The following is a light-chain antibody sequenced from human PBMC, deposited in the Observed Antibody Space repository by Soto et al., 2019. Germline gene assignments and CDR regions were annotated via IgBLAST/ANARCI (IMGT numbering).Light chain of an antibody. Sequence: QSALPQPASVSGSPGQSIPISCTGTSSGVGGYNCVSWYQQNPGKAPKLMIYDVSNRPSGVSNRFSGSKSGNTASLTISGLQADDEADYYCSSYTSRSIPWVLGGGTKLTVL. CDR2: DVS. CDR1: SSGVGGYNC. V-gene: IGLV2-14*01. CDR3: SSYTSRSIPWV. J-gene: IGLJ3*02.